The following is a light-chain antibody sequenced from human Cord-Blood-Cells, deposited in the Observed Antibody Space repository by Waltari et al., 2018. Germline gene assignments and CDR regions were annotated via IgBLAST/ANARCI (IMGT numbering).Light chain of an antibody. CDR3: CSYAGSSTFV. V-gene: IGLV2-23*02. CDR1: SSDVGSYNL. Sequence: QSALTQPASVSGSPGQSLTISCTGTSSDVGSYNLVSLYQKHPVKAPKLMMYEVSKLPAGVSNRVSGSNSGSTASLTISGLQAEDEAYYFCCSYAGSSTFVFGTGTKVTVL. CDR2: EVS. J-gene: IGLJ1*01.